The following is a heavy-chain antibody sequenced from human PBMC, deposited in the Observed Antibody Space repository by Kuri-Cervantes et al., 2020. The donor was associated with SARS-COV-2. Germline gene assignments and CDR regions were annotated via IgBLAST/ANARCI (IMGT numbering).Heavy chain of an antibody. CDR3: ARALANFWSGSDWYFDL. V-gene: IGHV3-21*01. Sequence: GGSLRLSCAASGFTFSSYSMNWVRQAPGKGLEWVSSISSSSSYIYYADSVKGRFTISRDNAKNSLYLQMNSLRAEDTAVYYCARALANFWSGSDWYFDLWGRGTRVTVAS. D-gene: IGHD3-3*01. J-gene: IGHJ2*01. CDR1: GFTFSSYS. CDR2: ISSSSSYI.